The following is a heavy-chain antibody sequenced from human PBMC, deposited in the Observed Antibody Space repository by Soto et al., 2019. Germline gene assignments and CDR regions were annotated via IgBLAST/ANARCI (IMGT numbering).Heavy chain of an antibody. Sequence: QVQLVESGGGVVQPGRSLRLSCVASGFIFGSYGMHWVRQAPGEGLEWVAVISYDGTNKYYADSVKGRFTISRDNSKNTLWLQMNSLRAEDRAVYYCAQVPRYTVTPPDDYWGQGTLVTVSS. J-gene: IGHJ4*02. CDR2: ISYDGTNK. V-gene: IGHV3-30*18. CDR1: GFIFGSYG. CDR3: AQVPRYTVTPPDDY. D-gene: IGHD4-17*01.